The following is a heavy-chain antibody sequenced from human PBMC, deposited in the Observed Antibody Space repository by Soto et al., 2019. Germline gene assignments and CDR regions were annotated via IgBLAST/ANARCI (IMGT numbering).Heavy chain of an antibody. CDR1: GYSFTSYW. V-gene: IGHV5-51*01. Sequence: EVQLVQSGAEVKKPGESLKISCKGSGYSFTSYWIGWVRQMPGKGLEWMGIIYPGDSDTRYSPSFQGQVTISADKSISTAYLQWSSLKASDTAMYYCARQHLYYYDSSGYSYPFDYWGQGTLVTVSS. J-gene: IGHJ4*02. D-gene: IGHD3-22*01. CDR2: IYPGDSDT. CDR3: ARQHLYYYDSSGYSYPFDY.